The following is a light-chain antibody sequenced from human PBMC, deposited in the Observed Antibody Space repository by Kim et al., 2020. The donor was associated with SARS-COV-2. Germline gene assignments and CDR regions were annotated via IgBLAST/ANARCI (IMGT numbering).Light chain of an antibody. V-gene: IGLV2-14*04. CDR3: SSYTSSYTFV. J-gene: IGLJ1*01. CDR1: SSDVGGYNF. CDR2: DVT. Sequence: GQSLPISCTGTSSDVGGYNFVSWYQQQPGKAPKFLIYDVTERPSGVSNRFSGSKSGNTASLTISGLQPEDEADYYCSSYTSSYTFVFGTGTKVTVL.